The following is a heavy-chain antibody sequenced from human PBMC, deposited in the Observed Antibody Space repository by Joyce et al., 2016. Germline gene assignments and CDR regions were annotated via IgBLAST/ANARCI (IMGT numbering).Heavy chain of an antibody. J-gene: IGHJ4*02. V-gene: IGHV4-4*02. CDR3: ARDGPGDSGACNY. D-gene: IGHD2-15*01. CDR1: GDSVTSRNW. CDR2: IFPGANT. Sequence: QVQLQESGPRLVKPSGTLSLTCAVSGDSVTSRNWWSWVRQTPGKGLEGSGDIFPGANTNYNPSHQSRFTISLDTSNNQFSLKLTSMTAANTAVYYCARDGPGDSGACNYWGQGILVTISS.